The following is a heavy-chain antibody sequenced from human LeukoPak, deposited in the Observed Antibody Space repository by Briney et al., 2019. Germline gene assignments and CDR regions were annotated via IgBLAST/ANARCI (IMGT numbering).Heavy chain of an antibody. CDR3: ARVGIAVAGTGYFDY. Sequence: GGSLRLSCAASGFTFSSYSMHWVRQAPGKGLEWVAVISSGGSDKYYPDSVKGRFTISRDNSNLYLQMNSLRAEDTAVYYCARVGIAVAGTGYFDYWGQGTLVTVSS. J-gene: IGHJ4*02. CDR1: GFTFSSYS. D-gene: IGHD6-19*01. V-gene: IGHV3-30*03. CDR2: ISSGGSDK.